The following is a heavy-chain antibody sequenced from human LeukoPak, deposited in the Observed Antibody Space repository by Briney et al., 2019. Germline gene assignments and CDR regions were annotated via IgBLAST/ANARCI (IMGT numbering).Heavy chain of an antibody. V-gene: IGHV3-21*01. J-gene: IGHJ4*02. CDR2: ISSSSSYI. CDR3: ARDGVDLSRIVVVTVLDY. CDR1: GFTFSSYS. D-gene: IGHD2-21*02. Sequence: GGSLRLSCAASGFTFSSYSMNWVRQAPGKGLEWVSSISSSSSYIYYADSVKGRFTISRDNAKNSLYLQMNSLRAEDTAVYYCARDGVDLSRIVVVTVLDYWGQGTLVTVSS.